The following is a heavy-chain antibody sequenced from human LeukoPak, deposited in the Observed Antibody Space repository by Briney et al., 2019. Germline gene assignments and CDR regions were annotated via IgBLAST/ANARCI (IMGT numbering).Heavy chain of an antibody. D-gene: IGHD3-10*01. V-gene: IGHV1-2*02. Sequence: ASVKVSCKASGYTFTGYYMHWARQAPGQGLEWMGWINPNSGGTNYAQKFQGRVTMTRDTSISTAYMELSRLRSDDTAVYYCARAPPVRAMVRGVIIPLCDYWGQGTLVTVSS. CDR2: INPNSGGT. CDR3: ARAPPVRAMVRGVIIPLCDY. CDR1: GYTFTGYY. J-gene: IGHJ4*02.